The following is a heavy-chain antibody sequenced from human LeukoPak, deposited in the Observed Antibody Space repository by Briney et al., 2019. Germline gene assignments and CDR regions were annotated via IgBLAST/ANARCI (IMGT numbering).Heavy chain of an antibody. J-gene: IGHJ5*02. CDR2: INPNSGGT. Sequence: ASVKVSCKASGYTFTGYYMHWVRQAPGQGLEWIGWINPNSGGTNYAQKFQGRVTMTRDTSISTAYMELSRLRSDDTAVYYCARDHRDEIVVVPAASYNWFDPWGQGTLVTVSS. D-gene: IGHD2-2*01. V-gene: IGHV1-2*02. CDR3: ARDHRDEIVVVPAASYNWFDP. CDR1: GYTFTGYY.